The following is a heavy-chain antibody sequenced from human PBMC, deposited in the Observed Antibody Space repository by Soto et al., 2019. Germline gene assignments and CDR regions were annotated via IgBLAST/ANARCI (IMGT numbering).Heavy chain of an antibody. CDR1: GGSLSSYC. V-gene: IGHV4-59*08. CDR2: IYYSGTT. D-gene: IGHD1-26*01. Sequence: SETLSLTCVVSGGSLSSYCWSWIRQPPGKGLEWIGYIYYSGTTDYSPSLKSRVTISVDTSKNQFSLKLSSVTAADSAIYYCARQSGGYYYYGMDVWGQGTTVTVSS. CDR3: ARQSGGYYYYGMDV. J-gene: IGHJ6*02.